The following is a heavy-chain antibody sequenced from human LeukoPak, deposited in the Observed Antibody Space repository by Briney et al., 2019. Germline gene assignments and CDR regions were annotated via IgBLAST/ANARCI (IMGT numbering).Heavy chain of an antibody. CDR1: GVTLSTNA. Sequence: GGSLRLSCLTSGVTLSTNAMSWVRQAPGKGLEWISGISGSGASTYYADSVMGRFTISRDDSRNTLYLQMNSLRGDDTAVYYCAKDVGKWESLHFFDYWGQGTLVTVSS. CDR3: AKDVGKWESLHFFDY. D-gene: IGHD1-26*01. J-gene: IGHJ4*02. CDR2: ISGSGAST. V-gene: IGHV3-23*01.